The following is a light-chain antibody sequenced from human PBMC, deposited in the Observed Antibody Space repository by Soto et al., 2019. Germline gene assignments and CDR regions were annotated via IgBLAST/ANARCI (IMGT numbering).Light chain of an antibody. J-gene: IGLJ2*01. V-gene: IGLV2-23*01. CDR3: CSYAGSSTLV. CDR2: EGS. Sequence: QSALTQPASVSGSPGQSITISCTGTSSDVGSYNLVSWYQQHTGKAPKLMIYEGSKRPSGVSNRFSGSKSGNTASLPISGLQAEDEADYYCCSYAGSSTLVFGGGTKLTVL. CDR1: SSDVGSYNL.